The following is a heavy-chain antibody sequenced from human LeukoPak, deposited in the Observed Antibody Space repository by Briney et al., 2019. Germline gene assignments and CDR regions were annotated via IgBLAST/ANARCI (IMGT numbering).Heavy chain of an antibody. CDR3: AKESPQFDY. CDR2: ISAGGDIT. V-gene: IGHV3-23*01. CDR1: GFTFSSYA. J-gene: IGHJ4*02. Sequence: GGFLRLSCTASGFTFSSYAMSWVRQAPGKGLEWISSISAGGDITHYADSMQGRFTISRDNSKNTLYLQMNSLRAEDTAVYHCAKESPQFDYWGQGTLVTVSS.